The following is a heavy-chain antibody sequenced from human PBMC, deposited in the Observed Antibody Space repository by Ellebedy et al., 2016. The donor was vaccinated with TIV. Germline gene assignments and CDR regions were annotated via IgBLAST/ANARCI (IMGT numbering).Heavy chain of an antibody. CDR3: ARSRHCGSDCYLDF. CDR2: IDPRDSSA. V-gene: IGHV5-10-1*01. J-gene: IGHJ4*02. D-gene: IGHD2-21*02. Sequence: GESLKISXKGSADIFSTFWISWVRQMPGKGLEWMGRIDPRDSSANYSPSFRGHVTMSADRSINTAYLQWSGLKASDAAVYYCARSRHCGSDCYLDFWGQGTLVTVSS. CDR1: ADIFSTFW.